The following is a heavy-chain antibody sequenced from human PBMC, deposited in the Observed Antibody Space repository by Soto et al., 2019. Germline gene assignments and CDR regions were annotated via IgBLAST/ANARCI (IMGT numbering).Heavy chain of an antibody. D-gene: IGHD2-2*01. CDR1: GFTFTSYS. Sequence: GGSLRLSCAVSGFTFTSYSMSWVRQSPGEGLEWVANIRQDGHEKYYVDSVRGRFTISRDNAQNSLYLQMDSLRAEDTAMYYCARDLPGYCSTTNCYYYFDFWGQGTLVTVSS. CDR3: ARDLPGYCSTTNCYYYFDF. CDR2: IRQDGHEK. V-gene: IGHV3-7*03. J-gene: IGHJ4*02.